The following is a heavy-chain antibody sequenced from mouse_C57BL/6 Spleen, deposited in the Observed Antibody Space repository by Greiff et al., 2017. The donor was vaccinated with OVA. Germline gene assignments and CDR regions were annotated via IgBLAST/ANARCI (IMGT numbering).Heavy chain of an antibody. D-gene: IGHD1-1*01. CDR3: ARPITTVVADAMDY. CDR2: IDPANGNT. J-gene: IGHJ4*01. CDR1: GFNIENTY. V-gene: IGHV14-3*01. Sequence: EVQLQQSVAELVRPGASVKLSCTASGFNIENTYMHWVKQRPEQGLEWIGRIDPANGNTKYAPKFQGKATITADTSSNTAYLQLSSLTSEDTAIYYCARPITTVVADAMDYWGQGTSVTVSS.